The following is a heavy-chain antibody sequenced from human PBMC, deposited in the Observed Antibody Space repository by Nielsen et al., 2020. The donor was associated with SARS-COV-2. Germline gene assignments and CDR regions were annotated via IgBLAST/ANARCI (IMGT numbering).Heavy chain of an antibody. CDR1: GFTFTAYW. V-gene: IGHV3-74*01. Sequence: GGSLRLSCTASGFTFTAYWMHWVRQAPGKGLTWVSHINFDGTGTSYADSVKGRFTISRDNAKNTVYLQMNSLRAEDTAVYYCARDGAVGSTNTFDVWGQGTVVTVSS. CDR3: ARDGAVGSTNTFDV. D-gene: IGHD1-26*01. J-gene: IGHJ3*01. CDR2: INFDGTGT.